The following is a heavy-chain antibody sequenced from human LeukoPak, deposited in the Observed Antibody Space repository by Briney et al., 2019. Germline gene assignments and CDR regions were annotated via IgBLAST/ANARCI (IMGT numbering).Heavy chain of an antibody. Sequence: GGSLRLSCAASGFTFDDYTMHWVRQAPGKGLEWVSLISWDGGSTYYADSVKGRFTISRDNSKNSLYLQMNSLRTEDTALYYRAKTGSGTLYYYMDVWGKGTTVTVSS. CDR1: GFTFDDYT. CDR3: AKTGSGTLYYYMDV. CDR2: ISWDGGST. J-gene: IGHJ6*03. D-gene: IGHD3-10*01. V-gene: IGHV3-43*01.